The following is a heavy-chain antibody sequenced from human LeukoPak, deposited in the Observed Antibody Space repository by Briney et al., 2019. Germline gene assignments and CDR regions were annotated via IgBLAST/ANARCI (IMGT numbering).Heavy chain of an antibody. CDR3: ARQQVKWLQFVLHTDAFDV. J-gene: IGHJ3*01. CDR1: GGSISTSTYL. V-gene: IGHV4-39*01. D-gene: IGHD5-24*01. CDR2: IYYNGNT. Sequence: SSKTLSLTCAVSGGSISTSTYLWGWIRQPPGKGLEWIGNIYYNGNTYYNPSLMRRVTISVDTSKNQFSLKLSSVTATDTAVYYCARQQVKWLQFVLHTDAFDVWGQGTVVTVSS.